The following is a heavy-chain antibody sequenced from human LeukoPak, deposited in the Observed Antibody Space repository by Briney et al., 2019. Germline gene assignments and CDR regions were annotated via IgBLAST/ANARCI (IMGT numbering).Heavy chain of an antibody. D-gene: IGHD1-26*01. CDR2: IYYSGST. J-gene: IGHJ4*02. CDR1: GGSISSSSYY. CDR3: ARLSGSSTYFDS. V-gene: IGHV4-39*07. Sequence: PSETLSLTCTVSGGSISSSSYYWGWTRQPPGKGLEWIGSIYYSGSTYYNPSLKSRVTISVDTSKNQFSLKLSSVTAADTAVYYCARLSGSSTYFDSWGQGTLVTVSS.